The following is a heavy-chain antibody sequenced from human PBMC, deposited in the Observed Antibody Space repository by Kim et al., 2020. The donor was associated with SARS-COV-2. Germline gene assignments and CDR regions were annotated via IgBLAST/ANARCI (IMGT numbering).Heavy chain of an antibody. V-gene: IGHV4-30-4*01. J-gene: IGHJ5*02. Sequence: SETLSLTCTVSGGSISSGDYYWGWIRQPPGKGLEWIGYIYYSGNIYYNPSLKSRVTISLDTSKNQFSLKLSSVTAADTAVYYCARRRSVSGEVDPWGQ. CDR2: IYYSGNI. D-gene: IGHD3-10*01. CDR1: GGSISSGDYY. CDR3: ARRRSVSGEVDP.